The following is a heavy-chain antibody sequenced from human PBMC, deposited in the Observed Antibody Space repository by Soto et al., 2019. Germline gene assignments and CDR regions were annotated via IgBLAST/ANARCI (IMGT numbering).Heavy chain of an antibody. V-gene: IGHV4-31*03. J-gene: IGHJ4*02. CDR1: GGSISSGGYY. Sequence: QVQLQESGPGLVKPSQTLSLTCTVSGGSISSGGYYWSWIRQHPGKGLEWIGYIYYSGSTYYNPSLKSRVXXSXDKXKNQFSLKLSSVTAADTAVYYCARECSGSFPHFDYWGQGTLVTVSS. CDR3: ARECSGSFPHFDY. CDR2: IYYSGST. D-gene: IGHD3-10*02.